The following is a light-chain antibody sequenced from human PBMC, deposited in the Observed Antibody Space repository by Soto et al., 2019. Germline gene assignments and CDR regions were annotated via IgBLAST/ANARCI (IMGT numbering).Light chain of an antibody. Sequence: DIQMTQSPSSLSASVGDRVTITCRASQGIRIDLGWYQQKPGEAPKRLIYAASSLQSGVPSRFSGSGSGTEFTLTISSLQPEDFATYYCLQHNTSLPTFGQGTRLEIK. V-gene: IGKV1-17*01. CDR3: LQHNTSLPT. CDR1: QGIRID. CDR2: AAS. J-gene: IGKJ5*01.